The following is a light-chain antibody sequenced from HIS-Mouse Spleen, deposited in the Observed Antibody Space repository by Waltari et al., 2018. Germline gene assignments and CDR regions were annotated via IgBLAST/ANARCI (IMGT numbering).Light chain of an antibody. Sequence: QSALTQPRSVSGSPGQSVTISCTGTSSDVGGYNDVSGYQQHPGKAPKLMIYDVSKRPSGVPDRFSGSKSGNTASLTISGLQAEDEADYYCCSYAGSYTHVVFGGGTKLTVL. CDR2: DVS. CDR1: SSDVGGYND. J-gene: IGLJ2*01. CDR3: CSYAGSYTHVV. V-gene: IGLV2-11*01.